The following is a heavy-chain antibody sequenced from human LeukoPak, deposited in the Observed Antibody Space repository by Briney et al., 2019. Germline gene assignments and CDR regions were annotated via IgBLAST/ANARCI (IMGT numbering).Heavy chain of an antibody. CDR3: TRGVYCSGGSCSLDY. J-gene: IGHJ4*02. CDR1: GFSFDNYA. CDR2: ISGTDDFT. D-gene: IGHD2-15*01. Sequence: GESLRLSCAASGFSFDNYAMSWVRQAPGKGLEWVSTISGTDDFTYYADSVKGRFTISRDNSRNTLSLQISSLRAEDTALYYCTRGVYCSGGSCSLDYWGQGTLVTVSS. V-gene: IGHV3-23*01.